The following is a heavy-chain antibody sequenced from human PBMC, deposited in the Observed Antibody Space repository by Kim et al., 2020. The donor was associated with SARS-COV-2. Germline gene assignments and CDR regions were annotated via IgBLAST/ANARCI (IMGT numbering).Heavy chain of an antibody. J-gene: IGHJ4*02. D-gene: IGHD5-12*01. CDR1: GYTFTSYG. V-gene: IGHV1-18*04. CDR2: ISAYNGNT. CDR3: ARVFGGYDYLPRSGGIDY. Sequence: ASVKVSCKASGYTFTSYGISWVRQAPGQGLEWMGWISAYNGNTNYAQKLQGRVTMTTDTSTSTAYMELRSLRSDDTAVYYCARVFGGYDYLPRSGGIDYWGQGTLVTVSS.